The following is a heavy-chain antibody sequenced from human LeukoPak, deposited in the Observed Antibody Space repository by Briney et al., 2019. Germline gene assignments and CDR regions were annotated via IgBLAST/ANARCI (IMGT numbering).Heavy chain of an antibody. D-gene: IGHD6-13*01. CDR1: GFTFSSYSMN. J-gene: IGHJ4*02. CDR2: IYYSGST. V-gene: IGHV4-39*01. Sequence: GSLRLSCAASGFTFSSYSMNWVRQPPGKGLEWIGSIYYSGSTYYNPSLKSRVTISVDTSKNQFSLKLSSVTAADTAVYYCARHETAAAIGGYWGQGTLVTVSS. CDR3: ARHETAAAIGGY.